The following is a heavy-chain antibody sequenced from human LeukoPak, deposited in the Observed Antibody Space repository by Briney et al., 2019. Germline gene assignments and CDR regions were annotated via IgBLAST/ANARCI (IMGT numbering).Heavy chain of an antibody. D-gene: IGHD3-3*01. V-gene: IGHV1-24*01. Sequence: GASVKVSCKVSGDSLTDLNIQWVRQAPGKGLECLGGFDPEQAKTIYAKNFQGRVTMTEDASTDTAYMELNSLKSEDTAVYYCATRGGDFWSGFENWGQGTLVTVSS. CDR1: GDSLTDLN. CDR2: FDPEQAKT. CDR3: ATRGGDFWSGFEN. J-gene: IGHJ4*02.